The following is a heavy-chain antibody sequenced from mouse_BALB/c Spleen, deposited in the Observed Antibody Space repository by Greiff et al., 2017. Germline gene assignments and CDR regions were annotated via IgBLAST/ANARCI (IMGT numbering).Heavy chain of an antibody. D-gene: IGHD2-3*01. CDR3: VRAFYDG. J-gene: IGHJ4*01. Sequence: QVQLQQSGPGLVAPSQSLSITCTVSGFSLTSYDISWIRQPPGKGLEWLGVIWTGGGTNYNSAFMSRLSISKDNSKSQVFLKMNSLQTDDTAIYYCVRAFYDGWGQGTSVTVSS. CDR1: GFSLTSYD. V-gene: IGHV2-9-2*01. CDR2: IWTGGGT.